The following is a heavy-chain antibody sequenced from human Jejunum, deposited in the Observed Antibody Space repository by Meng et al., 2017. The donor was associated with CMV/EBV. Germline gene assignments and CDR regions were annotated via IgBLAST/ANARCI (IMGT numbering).Heavy chain of an antibody. V-gene: IGHV3-66*02. Sequence: CAASGFTVSSNYMSWVRQAPGKGLEWVSVIYSGGSTYYADSVKGRFTTSRDNSKNTLYLQMNSLRAEDTAVYYCAREPGKTNAFDIWGQGTMVTVSS. CDR2: IYSGGST. CDR1: GFTVSSNY. D-gene: IGHD1-14*01. CDR3: AREPGKTNAFDI. J-gene: IGHJ3*02.